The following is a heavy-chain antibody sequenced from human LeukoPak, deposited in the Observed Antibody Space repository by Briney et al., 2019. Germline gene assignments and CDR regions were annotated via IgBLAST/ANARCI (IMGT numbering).Heavy chain of an antibody. CDR2: ISSSGSTR. CDR1: GFTFSSSG. Sequence: HPGGSLRLSCAASGFTFSSSGMSWVRQTPGKGLEWVSYISSSGSTRYYADSVKGRFTISRDNAKNSLYLQMNSLRAEDTAVYYCAREEMATIGDAFDIWGQGTMVTVSS. CDR3: AREEMATIGDAFDI. D-gene: IGHD5-24*01. V-gene: IGHV3-48*04. J-gene: IGHJ3*02.